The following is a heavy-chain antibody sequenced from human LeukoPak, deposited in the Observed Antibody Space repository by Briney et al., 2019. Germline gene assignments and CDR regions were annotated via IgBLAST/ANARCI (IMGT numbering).Heavy chain of an antibody. V-gene: IGHV4-38-2*01. CDR3: ARRLPVAGTDDAFDI. J-gene: IGHJ3*02. D-gene: IGHD6-19*01. CDR1: GYSIRTGYY. Sequence: SETLSLTCDVSGYSIRTGYYWGWVRQPPGKDLEWIGSVYHSGSTYYNPSLQSRVNILVDTSKNQFSLKLSSVTAADTAVYYCARRLPVAGTDDAFDIWGQGTMVTVSS. CDR2: VYHSGST.